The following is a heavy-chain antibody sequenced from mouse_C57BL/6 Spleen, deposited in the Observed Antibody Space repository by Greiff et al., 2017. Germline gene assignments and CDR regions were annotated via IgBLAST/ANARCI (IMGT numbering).Heavy chain of an antibody. CDR2: IWGVGST. CDR3: ARTGTGGYFDV. CDR1: GFSLTSYG. V-gene: IGHV2-6*01. Sequence: VNVVESGPGLVAPSQSLSITCTVSGFSLTSYGVDWVRQSPGKGLEWLGVIWGVGSTNYNSALKSRLSISKDNSKSQVFLKMNSLQTDDTAMYYCARTGTGGYFDVWGTGTTVTVSS. J-gene: IGHJ1*03. D-gene: IGHD4-1*01.